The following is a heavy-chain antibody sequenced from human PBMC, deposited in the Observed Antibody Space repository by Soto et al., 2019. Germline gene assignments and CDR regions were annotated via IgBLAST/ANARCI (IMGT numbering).Heavy chain of an antibody. Sequence: LSLTCAISGDSVSSNSAAWNWIRQSPSRGLEWLGRTYYRSKWYNDYAVSVKSRITINPDTSKNQFSLQLNSVTPEDTAVYYCAARITIFGVVIEAFDIWGQGTMVTVSS. D-gene: IGHD3-3*01. CDR2: TYYRSKWYN. CDR3: AARITIFGVVIEAFDI. V-gene: IGHV6-1*01. CDR1: GDSVSSNSAA. J-gene: IGHJ3*02.